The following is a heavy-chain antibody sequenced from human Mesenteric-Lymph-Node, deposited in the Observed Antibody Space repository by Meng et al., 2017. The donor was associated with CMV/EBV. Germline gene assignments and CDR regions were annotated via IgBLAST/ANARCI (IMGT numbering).Heavy chain of an antibody. J-gene: IGHJ3*02. CDR2: IYCSGST. CDR3: ASAGDYYDSSGPLGDAFDI. Sequence: IDDWSWCRQPPGRGLEWIGYIYCSGSTNYNPSLKSRVTISVGTSKNQFSLKLSSVTAADTAVYYCASAGDYYDSSGPLGDAFDIWGQGTMVTVSS. V-gene: IGHV4-59*08. D-gene: IGHD3-22*01. CDR1: IDD.